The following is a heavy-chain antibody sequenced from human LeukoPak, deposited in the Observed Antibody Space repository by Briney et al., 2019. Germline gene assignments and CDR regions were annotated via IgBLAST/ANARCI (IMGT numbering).Heavy chain of an antibody. CDR2: ISYDGSNK. CDR1: GFTFSSYG. CDR3: ARTAAPYYDILTGYRNWFDP. D-gene: IGHD3-9*01. J-gene: IGHJ5*02. V-gene: IGHV3-30*03. Sequence: GGSLRLSCAASGFTFSSYGMHWVRQAPGKGLEWVAVISYDGSNKYYADSVKGRFTISRDNSKNTLYLQMNSLRAEDTAVYYCARTAAPYYDILTGYRNWFDPWGQGTLVTVSS.